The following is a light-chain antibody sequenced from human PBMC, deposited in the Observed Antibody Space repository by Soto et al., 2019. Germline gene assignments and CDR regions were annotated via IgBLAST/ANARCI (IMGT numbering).Light chain of an antibody. CDR1: QSISSY. V-gene: IGKV1-33*01. CDR3: QQYDNGLT. CDR2: DAS. Sequence: DIQMTQSPSSLSASVGDRVTITCRASQSISSYLNWYQHKPGKAPKLLIYDASTLEIGVPSRFSGSGFGTDFTFTISGLQPEDIATYYCQQYDNGLTFGPGTKLEIK. J-gene: IGKJ2*01.